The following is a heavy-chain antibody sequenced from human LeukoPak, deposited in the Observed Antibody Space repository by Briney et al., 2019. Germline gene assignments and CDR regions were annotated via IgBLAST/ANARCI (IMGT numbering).Heavy chain of an antibody. V-gene: IGHV3-21*01. D-gene: IGHD2-2*01. CDR2: ISSSSSYI. CDR3: ASLFLDCSSTSCYGDY. Sequence: GGSLRLSCAASGFTFSRYSMNWVRQAPGKGLEWVSSISSSSSYIYYADSVKGRFTISRDNAKNSLYLQMNSLRAEDTAVYYCASLFLDCSSTSCYGDYWGQGTLVTVSS. CDR1: GFTFSRYS. J-gene: IGHJ4*02.